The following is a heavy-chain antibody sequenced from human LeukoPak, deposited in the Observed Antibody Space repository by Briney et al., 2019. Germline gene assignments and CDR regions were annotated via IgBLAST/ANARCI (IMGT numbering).Heavy chain of an antibody. V-gene: IGHV3-23*01. CDR2: ISGSGGST. D-gene: IGHD5-18*01. J-gene: IGHJ4*02. CDR3: AKARYSYVSGPEY. Sequence: GGSLRLSCAASGFTFSSDAMSWVRQAPGKGLEWVSAISGSGGSTYYADSVEGRFTVSRDNFKSTLYLQMNSLRVEDTAVYYCAKARYSYVSGPEYWGQGTLVTVSS. CDR1: GFTFSSDA.